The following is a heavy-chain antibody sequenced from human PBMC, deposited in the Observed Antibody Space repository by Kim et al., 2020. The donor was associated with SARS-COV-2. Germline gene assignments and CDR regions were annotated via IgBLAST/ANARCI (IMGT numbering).Heavy chain of an antibody. CDR2: IRQDGDAN. V-gene: IGHV3-48*03. CDR1: GFTVSNYW. J-gene: IGHJ2*01. D-gene: IGHD6-13*01. CDR3: IAEVGGYW. Sequence: GGSLRLSCAASGFTVSNYWMKWVRQAPGKGLEWVSVIRQDGDANYEAYSVRGLFTFSGDYAKKSLYLQMNSLTADDAAFYYFIAEVGGYW.